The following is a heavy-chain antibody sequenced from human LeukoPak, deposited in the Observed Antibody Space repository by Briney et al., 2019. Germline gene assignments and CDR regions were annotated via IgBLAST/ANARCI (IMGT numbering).Heavy chain of an antibody. D-gene: IGHD2-8*01. CDR2: IYYSGST. CDR3: SRENGAFSPFGY. J-gene: IGHJ4*02. Sequence: SETLSLTCTVSGGSISSYYWSWIRQPPGKGLEWIGYIYYSGSTNYNPSLKSRVTISVDTSKNQFSLKLSSVTAADTAVYYCSRENGAFSPFGYWGQGTLVTVLS. V-gene: IGHV4-59*01. CDR1: GGSISSYY.